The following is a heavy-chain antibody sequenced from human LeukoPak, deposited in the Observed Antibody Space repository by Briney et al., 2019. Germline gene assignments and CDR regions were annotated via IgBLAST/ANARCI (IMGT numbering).Heavy chain of an antibody. V-gene: IGHV3-23*01. Sequence: PGGSLRLSCEASGFTFSAYAMSWVRQAPGKGLEWDSSIRGSGGSTYYADSVKGRFTISRDNSKNTLYLQMNSLRAEDTAVYYCAKKTYYDFWSGYPTGMDVWGQGTTVTVSS. J-gene: IGHJ6*02. CDR3: AKKTYYDFWSGYPTGMDV. CDR1: GFTFSAYA. CDR2: IRGSGGST. D-gene: IGHD3-3*01.